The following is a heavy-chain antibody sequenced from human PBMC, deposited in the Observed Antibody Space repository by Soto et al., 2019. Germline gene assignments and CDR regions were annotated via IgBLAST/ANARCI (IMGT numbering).Heavy chain of an antibody. CDR3: ATSRGPSGWFDS. D-gene: IGHD3-3*01. Sequence: QVQLVQSGAEVKNPGASVRVSCTASRYTFPNYGLTWVRQAPGQGPEWLGWIRLHNGETHYAPNFRGRVTMTTDTSTSTADMELRGLRSDDTAMYYRATSRGPSGWFDSWGKGNPVTVSS. CDR2: IRLHNGET. J-gene: IGHJ5*01. V-gene: IGHV1-18*01. CDR1: RYTFPNYG.